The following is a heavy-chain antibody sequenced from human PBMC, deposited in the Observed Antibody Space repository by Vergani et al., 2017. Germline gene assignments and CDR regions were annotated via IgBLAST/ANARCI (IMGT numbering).Heavy chain of an antibody. V-gene: IGHV3-15*01. CDR1: GFTFSSAW. J-gene: IGHJ3*02. CDR2: IRPKTDGETT. D-gene: IGHD5-24*01. Sequence: VQLVESGGGLVKPGGSLRLSCTTSGFTFSSAWMSWVRQAPGKGLEWVARIRPKTDGETTDYAAPVKGRFTIARDNSKNTLYLQMNSLRAEDTAVYYCASYSLKWLQLVGAFDIWGQGTMVTVSS. CDR3: ASYSLKWLQLVGAFDI.